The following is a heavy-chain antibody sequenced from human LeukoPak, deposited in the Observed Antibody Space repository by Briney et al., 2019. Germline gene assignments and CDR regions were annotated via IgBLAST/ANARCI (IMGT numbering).Heavy chain of an antibody. Sequence: SETLSLTCAVYGGSFSGYYWSWIRHPPGKGLEWIGEINHSGSTNYNPSLKSRVTISVDTSKKQYSLKLGSVTAADTAVYYCARGRGSGNDYWGQGTLVTVSS. D-gene: IGHD2-15*01. CDR3: ARGRGSGNDY. CDR2: INHSGST. CDR1: GGSFSGYY. J-gene: IGHJ4*02. V-gene: IGHV4-34*01.